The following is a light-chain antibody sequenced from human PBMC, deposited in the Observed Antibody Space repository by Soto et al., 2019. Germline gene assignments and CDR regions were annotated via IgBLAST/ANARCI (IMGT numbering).Light chain of an antibody. CDR2: AAS. V-gene: IGKV3-20*01. J-gene: IGKJ2*01. CDR3: QQYGTSQYI. CDR1: QTVSNNY. Sequence: EIVLTQSPGTLSLSPGERATLSCRASQTVSNNYLAWYQQKPGQAPRLLIYAASSRVTGIPDRFSGSGSGTDFTLTISRLEPEDFAVYYCQQYGTSQYIFGQGTKLEIK.